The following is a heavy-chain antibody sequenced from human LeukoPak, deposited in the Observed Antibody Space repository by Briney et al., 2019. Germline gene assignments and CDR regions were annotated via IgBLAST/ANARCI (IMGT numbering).Heavy chain of an antibody. CDR3: ANTMVRGVP. J-gene: IGHJ5*02. D-gene: IGHD3-10*01. CDR2: IRFDGSIK. Sequence: SGGSLRLSCAASGFTFSDYGMVWVRQAPGKGLEWVAFIRFDGSIKYYTDSVKDRFTVSRDNFKNTLYLQMNSLRAEDTAVYYCANTMVRGVPWGQGTLVTVSS. CDR1: GFTFSDYG. V-gene: IGHV3-30*02.